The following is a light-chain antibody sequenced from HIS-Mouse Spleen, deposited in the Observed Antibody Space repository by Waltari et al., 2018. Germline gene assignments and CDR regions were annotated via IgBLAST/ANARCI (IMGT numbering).Light chain of an antibody. CDR3: AAWDDSLSGPV. J-gene: IGLJ3*02. Sequence: QSALTQPASVSGSPGQSITISCTGTSSDVGGYNYVPWYQQPPGKAPKLMIYEVSNRPSGVSNRFSGSKSGNTASLTISGLQAEDEADYYCAAWDDSLSGPVFGGGTKLTVL. V-gene: IGLV2-14*01. CDR1: SSDVGGYNY. CDR2: EVS.